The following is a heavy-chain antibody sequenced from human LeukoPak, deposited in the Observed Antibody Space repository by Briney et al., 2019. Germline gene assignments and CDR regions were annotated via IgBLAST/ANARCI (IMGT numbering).Heavy chain of an antibody. J-gene: IGHJ4*02. CDR3: AKKSDLAAAAWNDL. V-gene: IGHV3-23*01. CDR2: ISGSGGST. Sequence: GGSLRLSCAASGFTFSSYAMSWVRQAPGKGLEWVSAISGSGGSTYYADSVKGRFTISRDNSKTTLYLQMNSLRAEDTAVYYWAKKSDLAAAAWNDLGGQGTLVT. D-gene: IGHD1-1*01. CDR1: GFTFSSYA.